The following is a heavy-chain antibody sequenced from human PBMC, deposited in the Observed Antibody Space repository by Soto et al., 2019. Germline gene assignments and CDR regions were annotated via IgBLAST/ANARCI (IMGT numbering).Heavy chain of an antibody. J-gene: IGHJ3*02. V-gene: IGHV3-48*02. D-gene: IGHD2-2*01. Sequence: PGGSLRLSCAASGFTFSTYSMNWVRQAPGKGLEWVSYINSGSRTIYYADSVKGRFSVSRDNAKNSLYLQMNSLRDEDTAVYYCAKDACVISCSPLPFNTFVIWGQGTMVTVS. CDR2: INSGSRTI. CDR3: AKDACVISCSPLPFNTFVI. CDR1: GFTFSTYS.